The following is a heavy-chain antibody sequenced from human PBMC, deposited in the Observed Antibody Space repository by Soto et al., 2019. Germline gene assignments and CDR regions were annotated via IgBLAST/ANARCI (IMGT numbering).Heavy chain of an antibody. CDR3: AKGGVWSLDV. J-gene: IGHJ6*02. Sequence: LRLSCAASGFTFDDYAMHWVRQAPGKGLEWVSGISWNSGSIGYADSVKGRFTISRDNAKNSLYLQMNSLRPDDTALYYCAKGGVWSLDVWGQGTTVTVSS. CDR2: ISWNSGSI. V-gene: IGHV3-9*01. CDR1: GFTFDDYA. D-gene: IGHD3-10*01.